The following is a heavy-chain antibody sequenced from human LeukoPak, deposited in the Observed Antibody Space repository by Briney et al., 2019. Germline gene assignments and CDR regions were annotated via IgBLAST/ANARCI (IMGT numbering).Heavy chain of an antibody. CDR2: IYYSGST. V-gene: IGHV4-30-4*01. D-gene: IGHD3-10*01. CDR1: GGSISSGDYY. Sequence: SETLSLTCTVSGGSISSGDYYWRWIRQPPGKGLEWIGYIYYSGSTYYNPSLKSRVTISVDTSKNQFSLKLSSVTAADTAVYYCARGAFGDYVDYWGQGTLVTVSS. J-gene: IGHJ4*02. CDR3: ARGAFGDYVDY.